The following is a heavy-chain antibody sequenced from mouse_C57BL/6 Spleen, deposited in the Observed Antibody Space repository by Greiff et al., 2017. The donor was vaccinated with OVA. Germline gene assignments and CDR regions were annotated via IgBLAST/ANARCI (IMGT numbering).Heavy chain of an antibody. Sequence: QVQLQQPGAELVKPGASVKLSCKASGYTFTSYWMQWVKQRPGQGLEWIGEIDPSDSYTNYNQKFKGKATLTVDTSSSTAYMQLSSLTSEDSAVYYCARSTWYVAMDYWGQGTSVTVYS. J-gene: IGHJ4*01. CDR1: GYTFTSYW. CDR2: IDPSDSYT. D-gene: IGHD2-14*01. V-gene: IGHV1-50*01. CDR3: ARSTWYVAMDY.